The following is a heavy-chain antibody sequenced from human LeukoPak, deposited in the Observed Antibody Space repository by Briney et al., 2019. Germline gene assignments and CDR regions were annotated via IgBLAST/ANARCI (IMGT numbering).Heavy chain of an antibody. CDR3: ARGGDLGYCSSTSCPNWFDP. Sequence: SETLSLTCTVSGGSISSYYWSWIRQPPGKGLEWIGYIYYSGSTNYNPSLKSRVTISVDTSKNQFSLKLSSVTAADTAVYYCARGGDLGYCSSTSCPNWFDPWGQGTLVTVSS. D-gene: IGHD2-2*01. CDR1: GGSISSYY. CDR2: IYYSGST. V-gene: IGHV4-59*01. J-gene: IGHJ5*02.